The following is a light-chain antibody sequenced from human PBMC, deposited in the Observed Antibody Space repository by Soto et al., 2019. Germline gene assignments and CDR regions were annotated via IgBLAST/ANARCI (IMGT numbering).Light chain of an antibody. Sequence: QLVLTQSPSASASLGASVKLTCTLSSGHSSYAIAWHQQQPEKGPRYLMEINSDGSHTKGDGVPDRFSGSSSGADRYLTISSRQSDDEADYYCQAWGTGGVFGGGTQLTVL. J-gene: IGLJ3*02. V-gene: IGLV4-69*01. CDR3: QAWGTGGV. CDR1: SGHSSYA. CDR2: INSDGSH.